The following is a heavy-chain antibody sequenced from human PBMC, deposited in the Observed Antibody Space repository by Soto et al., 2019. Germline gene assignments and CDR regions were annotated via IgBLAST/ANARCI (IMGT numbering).Heavy chain of an antibody. Sequence: QITLKESGPSPVKPTQTLTVTCTFSGFSLSNSGVGVAWIRQPPGKALEWLALIYGDNDKRYSPSLKTRLTIHNDTSNNPVVLTLTNIDPVDTATYYCAPCTLHDYGDYDPGTSHVFDSWGQGTLVTVYS. D-gene: IGHD4-17*01. CDR1: GFSLSNSGVG. CDR2: IYGDNDK. V-gene: IGHV2-5*02. J-gene: IGHJ4*02. CDR3: APCTLHDYGDYDPGTSHVFDS.